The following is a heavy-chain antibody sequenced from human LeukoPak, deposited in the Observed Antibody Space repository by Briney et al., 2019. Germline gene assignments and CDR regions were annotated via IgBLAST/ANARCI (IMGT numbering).Heavy chain of an antibody. CDR1: GASMRNYY. Sequence: PSETLSLTCTVSGASMRNYYCHWIRQPAGKGLEWLGRIYTSGSTNYNPSLKSRVTMSVDTSKNQFSLKMSSVTAEDTGVYYCARGYYNSSGYSFDYWGQGTLVTVSS. V-gene: IGHV4-4*07. J-gene: IGHJ4*02. D-gene: IGHD3-22*01. CDR3: ARGYYNSSGYSFDY. CDR2: IYTSGST.